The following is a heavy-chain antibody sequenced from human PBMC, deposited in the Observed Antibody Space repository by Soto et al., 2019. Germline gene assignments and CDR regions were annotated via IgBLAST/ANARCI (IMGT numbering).Heavy chain of an antibody. Sequence: ASVKVSCKAPRDTFTSYYINWVRRAPGQGLEWMGVINPHGGSTAYAQKFKGRATLTRDTSASTVYMEVSSLMSEDTAMYYCARSSGGNFGIIIEGTNWFAPWGQGTLVTVSS. CDR1: RDTFTSYY. D-gene: IGHD1-26*01. V-gene: IGHV1-46*01. CDR2: INPHGGST. J-gene: IGHJ5*02. CDR3: ARSSGGNFGIIIEGTNWFAP.